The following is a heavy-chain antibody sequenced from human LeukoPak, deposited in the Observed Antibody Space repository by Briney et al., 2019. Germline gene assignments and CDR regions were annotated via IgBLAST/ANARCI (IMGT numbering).Heavy chain of an antibody. D-gene: IGHD2-21*02. J-gene: IGHJ5*02. CDR1: GFPFSNDA. Sequence: GGSLRLSCAASGFPFSNDAMSWVRQPPGKGLEWVAATRNGKTYYANCVGGRFSISRDDSKDMVYLQMYNLREEDTALYYCVREAGYCAGVCLKSNWFDPWGQGTLVTVSS. V-gene: IGHV3-53*01. CDR2: TRNGKT. CDR3: VREAGYCAGVCLKSNWFDP.